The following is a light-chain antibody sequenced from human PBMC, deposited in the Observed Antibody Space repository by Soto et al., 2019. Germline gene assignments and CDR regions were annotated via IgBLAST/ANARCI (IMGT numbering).Light chain of an antibody. V-gene: IGKV1-27*01. CDR1: QDVSNY. J-gene: IGKJ1*01. CDR3: QNYNGAPWT. CDR2: AAS. Sequence: DIQMTQSPSSLSASVGDRVTITCRASQDVSNYLAWYQQKPGKVPKLLTYAASTLQSGVPSRFSGSGSGADFTLTISSLQPEDVATYYCQNYNGAPWTFGQGTKVEIE.